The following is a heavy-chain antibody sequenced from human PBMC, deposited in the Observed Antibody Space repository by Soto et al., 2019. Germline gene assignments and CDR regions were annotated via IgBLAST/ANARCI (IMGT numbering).Heavy chain of an antibody. Sequence: EVQLVESGGGLVQPGGSLRLSCAASGFTFSSYEMNWVRQAPGKGLEWVSYISSSGSTIYYADSVKGRFTISRDNAKNSLYLQMTTLSAEDTAFYYCARGQYSIGGGYFDYWGQETLVTVSS. CDR3: ARGQYSIGGGYFDY. D-gene: IGHD6-19*01. CDR2: ISSSGSTI. V-gene: IGHV3-48*03. J-gene: IGHJ4*02. CDR1: GFTFSSYE.